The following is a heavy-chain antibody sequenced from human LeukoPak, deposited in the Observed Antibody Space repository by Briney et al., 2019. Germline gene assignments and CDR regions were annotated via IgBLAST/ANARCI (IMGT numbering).Heavy chain of an antibody. V-gene: IGHV4-61*02. CDR2: IYTSGST. Sequence: PSQTLSLTCTVSGGSICSGSYYWSWIRQPAGKELEWIGRIYTSGSTNYNPSLKSRVTISVDTSKNQFSLKLSSVTAADTAMYYCARDLYDFWSGYRSDYWGQGTLVTVSS. D-gene: IGHD3-3*01. CDR3: ARDLYDFWSGYRSDY. J-gene: IGHJ4*02. CDR1: GGSICSGSYY.